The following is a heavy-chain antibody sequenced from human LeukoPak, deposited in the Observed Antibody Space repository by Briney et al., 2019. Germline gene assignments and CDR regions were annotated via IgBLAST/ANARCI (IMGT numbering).Heavy chain of an antibody. Sequence: SVKVSCKASGGTFSSYAISWVRQAPGQGLEWMGGIIPIFGTANYAQKFQGRVTITTDESTSTAHMELSSLRSEDTAVYYCARARGGEATAFDYWGQGTLVTVSS. J-gene: IGHJ4*02. D-gene: IGHD5-12*01. CDR2: IIPIFGTA. V-gene: IGHV1-69*05. CDR3: ARARGGEATAFDY. CDR1: GGTFSSYA.